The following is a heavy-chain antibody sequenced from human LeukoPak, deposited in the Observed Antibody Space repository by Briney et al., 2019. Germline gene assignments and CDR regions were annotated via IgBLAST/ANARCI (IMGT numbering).Heavy chain of an antibody. D-gene: IGHD3-10*01. CDR3: ARGGSMVRGVL. J-gene: IGHJ4*02. CDR2: MNSGGDT. Sequence: PGGSLRLSCVVSGFTVSSDLMNWVRQAPGKGLEWVSAMNSGGDTYYADSVRGRFIISRDKSRNTLYLQMNSLGVDDTAVYYCARGGSMVRGVLWGQGTLVTVSS. CDR1: GFTVSSDL. V-gene: IGHV3-53*01.